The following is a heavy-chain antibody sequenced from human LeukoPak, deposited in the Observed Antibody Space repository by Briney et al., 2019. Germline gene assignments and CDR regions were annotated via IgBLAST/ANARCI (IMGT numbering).Heavy chain of an antibody. J-gene: IGHJ4*02. CDR3: ARWDYDILTGFLAV. V-gene: IGHV5-51*01. D-gene: IGHD3-9*01. CDR1: GYSFTSYW. CDR2: IYPGDSET. Sequence: PGESLKISCKGSGYSFTSYWIGWVRQMPGKGLEWMGIIYPGDSETRYSPSFQGQVTISADKSISTAYLQWSSLQASDTAIYYCARWDYDILTGFLAVWGQGTLVTVSS.